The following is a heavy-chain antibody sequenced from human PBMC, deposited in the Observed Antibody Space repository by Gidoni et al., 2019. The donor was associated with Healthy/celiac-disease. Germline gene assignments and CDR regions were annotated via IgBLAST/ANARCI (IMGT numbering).Heavy chain of an antibody. D-gene: IGHD4-4*01. Sequence: LKWVSVIYSGGSTYYADSVKGRFTISRDNSKNTLYLQMNSLRAEDTAVYYCARGPLQYYFDYWGQGTLVTVSS. CDR2: IYSGGST. V-gene: IGHV3-66*02. J-gene: IGHJ4*02. CDR3: ARGPLQYYFDY.